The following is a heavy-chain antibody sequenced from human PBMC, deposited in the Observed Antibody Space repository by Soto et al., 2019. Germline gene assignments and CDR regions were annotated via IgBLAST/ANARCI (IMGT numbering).Heavy chain of an antibody. Sequence: QVQLVQSGAEVKKPGASMKVSCKASGYDFSSFDINWVRQAPGQGLEWMGWMNPNSGNTGYAQRFQGRVTMTRDTSINTAYMEVNSLRSEDTAVYFCARGRIFGYSCYEPLGGLDYWGRGTLVT. CDR3: ARGRIFGYSCYEPLGGLDY. V-gene: IGHV1-8*01. CDR2: MNPNSGNT. D-gene: IGHD5-12*01. CDR1: GYDFSSFD. J-gene: IGHJ4*02.